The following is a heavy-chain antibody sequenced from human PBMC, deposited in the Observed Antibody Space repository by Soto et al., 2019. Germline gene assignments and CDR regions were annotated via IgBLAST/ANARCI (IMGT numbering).Heavy chain of an antibody. CDR1: GGTFSSYA. J-gene: IGHJ6*02. CDR3: ASTVAAYPAYYYYGMDV. D-gene: IGHD2-15*01. CDR2: IIPIFGTA. Sequence: SVKVSCKASGGTFSSYAISWVRQAPGQGLEWMGGIIPIFGTANYAQKFQGRVTITADKSTSTAYMELSSLRSEDTAVYYCASTVAAYPAYYYYGMDVWGQGTTVTVSS. V-gene: IGHV1-69*06.